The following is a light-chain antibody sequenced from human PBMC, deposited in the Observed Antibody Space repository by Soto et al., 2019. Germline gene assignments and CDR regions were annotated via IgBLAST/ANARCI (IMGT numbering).Light chain of an antibody. V-gene: IGKV3-11*01. Sequence: EIVLTQSPATLSLSPGERATLSCRATQDVSRYLAWYQQKPGQSPRLLIYDASNRATGIPARFSGSGSGTDFTLTISSLEPGDSAVYYCQQRSNWLFGPGTKVDIK. CDR3: QQRSNWL. J-gene: IGKJ3*01. CDR2: DAS. CDR1: QDVSRY.